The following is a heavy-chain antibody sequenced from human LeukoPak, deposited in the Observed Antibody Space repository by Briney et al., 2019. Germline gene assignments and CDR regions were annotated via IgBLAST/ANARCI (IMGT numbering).Heavy chain of an antibody. J-gene: IGHJ5*02. D-gene: IGHD2-15*01. CDR3: ARDSGFLPYNWFDT. Sequence: QSGGSLRLSCAASGFSFSTFAMDWVRQAPGKGLEWVAVITYDGSDKYYADSVKGRFSIFRDNSKNTLYLQMNSLRAEDTAVYYCARDSGFLPYNWFDTWGQGTLVTVSS. V-gene: IGHV3-30-3*01. CDR2: ITYDGSDK. CDR1: GFSFSTFA.